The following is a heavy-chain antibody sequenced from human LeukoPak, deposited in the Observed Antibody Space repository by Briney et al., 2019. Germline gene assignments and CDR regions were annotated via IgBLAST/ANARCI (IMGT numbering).Heavy chain of an antibody. J-gene: IGHJ4*02. CDR1: GGSISSYY. D-gene: IGHD3-9*01. CDR3: ASYDILTGFDY. Sequence: PSETLSPTCTVSGGSISSYYWSWIRQPPGKGLEWIGYIYYSGSTNYNPSLKSRVTISVDTSKNQFSLKLSSVTAADTAVYYCASYDILTGFDYWGQGTLVTVSS. CDR2: IYYSGST. V-gene: IGHV4-59*01.